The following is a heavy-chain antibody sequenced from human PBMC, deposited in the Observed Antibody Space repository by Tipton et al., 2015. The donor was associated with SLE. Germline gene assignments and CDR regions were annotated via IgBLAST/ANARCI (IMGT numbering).Heavy chain of an antibody. CDR2: FYYSGST. V-gene: IGHV4-59*01. CDR3: ARVWSGYSSSYFDL. J-gene: IGHJ2*01. CDR1: GGSLTTYY. D-gene: IGHD3-3*01. Sequence: VSGGSLTTYYWSWIRQSPGKGLEWIGYFYYSGSTKYNPSLKSRVTMSVDTSKNHFSVKLSSVTAADTAIYYCARVWSGYSSSYFDLWGRGTLVTVSS.